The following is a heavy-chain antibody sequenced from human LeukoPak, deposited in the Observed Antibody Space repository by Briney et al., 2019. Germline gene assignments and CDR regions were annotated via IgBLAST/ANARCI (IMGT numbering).Heavy chain of an antibody. D-gene: IGHD6-19*01. J-gene: IGHJ4*02. CDR1: GYTFTSYG. CDR2: ISAYNGNT. CDR3: ARDREKAVAGRGRFDY. Sequence: ASVKVSCKASGYTFTSYGINWVRQAPGQGLEWMGWISAYNGNTNYAQKLQGRVTMTTDTSTSTAYMELRSLRSDDTAVYYCARDREKAVAGRGRFDYWGQGTLVTVSS. V-gene: IGHV1-18*01.